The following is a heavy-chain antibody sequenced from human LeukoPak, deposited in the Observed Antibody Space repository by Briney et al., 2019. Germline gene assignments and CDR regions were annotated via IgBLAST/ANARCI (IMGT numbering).Heavy chain of an antibody. D-gene: IGHD2-15*01. J-gene: IGHJ4*02. CDR2: ITWNGDTT. V-gene: IGHV3-20*04. CDR3: ARAISGGSWEV. Sequence: PGGSLRLSCVASGFTFDDYGMNWFRQAPGKGLEWVSAITWNGDTTYYADSVRGRFTISRDNAKNSLYLQMNSLKAEDTAVYYCARAISGGSWEVWGQGTLVTVSS. CDR1: GFTFDDYG.